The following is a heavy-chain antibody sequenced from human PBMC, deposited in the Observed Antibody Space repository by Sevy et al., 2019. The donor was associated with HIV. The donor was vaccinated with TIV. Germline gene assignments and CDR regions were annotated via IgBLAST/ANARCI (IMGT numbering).Heavy chain of an antibody. Sequence: ASVKVSCKASGYTFTNYDINWVRQATGQGLEWMGWMNPNSGNTGYAQKFQGRVTMTRNTSISTAYMELSSLRSEDTAVYYCVRAIRITMVRGVISYWFDPWGQGTLVTVSS. V-gene: IGHV1-8*01. CDR3: VRAIRITMVRGVISYWFDP. J-gene: IGHJ5*02. CDR2: MNPNSGNT. CDR1: GYTFTNYD. D-gene: IGHD3-10*01.